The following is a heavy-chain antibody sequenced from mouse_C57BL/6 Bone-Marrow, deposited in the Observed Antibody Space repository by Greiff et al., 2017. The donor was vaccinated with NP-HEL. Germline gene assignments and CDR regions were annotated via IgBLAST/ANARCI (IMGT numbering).Heavy chain of an antibody. J-gene: IGHJ2*01. CDR1: GYTFTSYW. CDR2: IDPNSGGT. CDR3: ARGFFENYYYGSPYFDY. V-gene: IGHV1-72*01. Sequence: QVQLKQPGAELVKPGASVKLSCKASGYTFTSYWMHWVKQRPGRGLEWIGRIDPNSGGTKYNEKFKSKATLTVDKPSSKAYMQLSSLTSEDSAVYYCARGFFENYYYGSPYFDYWGQGTTLTFSS. D-gene: IGHD1-1*01.